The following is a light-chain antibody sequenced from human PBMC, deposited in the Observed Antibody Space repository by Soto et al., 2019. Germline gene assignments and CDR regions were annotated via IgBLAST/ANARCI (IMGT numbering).Light chain of an antibody. J-gene: IGKJ4*01. CDR3: QQRVNWLT. CDR1: QSVGSW. V-gene: IGKV3-11*01. Sequence: EIVLTQSPATLFLSPGERATLSCRASQSVGSWLAWYQQKPGQAPRLLIYDASNRAAGIPARFSGSGSGTDFTLTISSLEPEDFAVYYCQQRVNWLTFGGGTKVEIK. CDR2: DAS.